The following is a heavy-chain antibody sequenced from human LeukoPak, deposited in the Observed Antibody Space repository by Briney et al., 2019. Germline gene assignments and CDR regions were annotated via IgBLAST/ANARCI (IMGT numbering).Heavy chain of an antibody. Sequence: PGGSLRLSCAASGFTFSSSWMHWVRQAPGKGLVWVSRINSDWSITTYADSVKGRFTISRDNAKSTLYLQMNSLTAEDTAAYYCARDAAPPSHGGNSFWYMDVWGKGTTVTVSS. J-gene: IGHJ6*03. CDR3: ARDAAPPSHGGNSFWYMDV. CDR1: GFTFSSSW. V-gene: IGHV3-74*01. CDR2: INSDWSIT. D-gene: IGHD4-23*01.